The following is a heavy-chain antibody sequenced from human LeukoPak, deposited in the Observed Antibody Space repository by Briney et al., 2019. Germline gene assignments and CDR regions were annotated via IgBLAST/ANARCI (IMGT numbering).Heavy chain of an antibody. CDR1: GGSISSYY. J-gene: IGHJ4*02. CDR3: ARSWGACGYYYDSSGYYFDY. CDR2: IYYSGST. D-gene: IGHD3-22*01. V-gene: IGHV4-59*01. Sequence: SETLSLTCTVSGGSISSYYWSWIRQPPGKGLEWIGYIYYSGSTNYNPSLKSRVTISVDTSKNQFSLKLSSVTAADTAVYYCARSWGACGYYYDSSGYYFDYWGQGTLVTVSS.